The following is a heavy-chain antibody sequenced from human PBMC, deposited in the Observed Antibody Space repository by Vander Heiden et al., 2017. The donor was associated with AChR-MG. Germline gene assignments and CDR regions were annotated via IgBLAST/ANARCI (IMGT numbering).Heavy chain of an antibody. CDR2: LSGTSDTT. J-gene: IGHJ5*02. CDR3: GKDSRITVAGTTDR. Sequence: EVQLLESGGGLVQPGGSLRLSCSASGFTFGSYAMSWVRQAPGKGLEWVSALSGTSDTTYYADSVKGRFTISRDNSKDTLYLQMNSLRAEDTAVYYCGKDSRITVAGTTDRWGQGTLVIVSS. CDR1: GFTFGSYA. D-gene: IGHD6-19*01. V-gene: IGHV3-23*01.